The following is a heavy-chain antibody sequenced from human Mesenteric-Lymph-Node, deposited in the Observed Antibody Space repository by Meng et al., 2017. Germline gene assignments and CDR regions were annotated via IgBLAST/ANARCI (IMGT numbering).Heavy chain of an antibody. CDR1: GYTFTSYG. V-gene: IGHV1-2*06. Sequence: ASVKVSCKASGYTFTSYGISWVRQAPGQGLEWMGRINPNSGGTNYAQKFQGRVTMTRDTSISTAYMELSRLRSDDTAVYYCATGGYGSGSYHYYYGIDLWGQETTVTVSS. CDR2: INPNSGGT. D-gene: IGHD3-10*01. CDR3: ATGGYGSGSYHYYYGIDL. J-gene: IGHJ6*02.